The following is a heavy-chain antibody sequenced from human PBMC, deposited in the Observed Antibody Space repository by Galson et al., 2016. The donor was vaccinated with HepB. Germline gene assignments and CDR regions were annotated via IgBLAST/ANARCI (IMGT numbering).Heavy chain of an antibody. CDR1: GGSISSATW. J-gene: IGHJ4*02. CDR3: ARELASAGTRGFDY. Sequence: SETLSLTCDVLGGSISSATWWSWVRQPPGKGLEWIGEIYLGGRTHYNPSLESRITISIDNSNNRFSLHLNSATAADTAVYYFARELASAGTRGFDYWGQGTLVTVSS. V-gene: IGHV4-4*02. CDR2: IYLGGRT. D-gene: IGHD1-1*01.